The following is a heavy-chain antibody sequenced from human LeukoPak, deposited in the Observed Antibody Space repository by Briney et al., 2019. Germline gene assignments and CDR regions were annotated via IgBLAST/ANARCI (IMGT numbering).Heavy chain of an antibody. CDR1: GFTFSSYS. D-gene: IGHD6-19*01. V-gene: IGHV3-48*02. CDR2: ISSGSSTI. Sequence: GGSLRLSCAASGFTFSSYSMNWVRQAPGKGLEWVSYISSGSSTIYYADSVKGRFTISRDNAKNSLYLQVNSLRDEDTAVYYCSSGWYDFDYWGQGTLVTVSS. J-gene: IGHJ4*02. CDR3: SSGWYDFDY.